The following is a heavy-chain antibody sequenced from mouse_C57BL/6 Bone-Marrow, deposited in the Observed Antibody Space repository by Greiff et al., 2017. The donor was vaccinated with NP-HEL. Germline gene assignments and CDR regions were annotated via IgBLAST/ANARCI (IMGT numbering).Heavy chain of an antibody. CDR2: ISSGSSTI. CDR1: GFTFSDYG. V-gene: IGHV5-17*01. D-gene: IGHD1-1*01. CDR3: ARSYYGSSPAWFAY. J-gene: IGHJ3*01. Sequence: EVKLVESGGGLVKPGGSLKLSCAASGFTFSDYGMHWVRQAPEKGLEWVAYISSGSSTIYYADTVKGRFTISRENAKNTLFLQMTSLRSEDTAMYYCARSYYGSSPAWFAYWGQGTLVTVSA.